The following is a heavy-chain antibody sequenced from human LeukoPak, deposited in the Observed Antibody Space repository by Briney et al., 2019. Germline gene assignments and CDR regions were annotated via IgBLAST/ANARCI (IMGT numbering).Heavy chain of an antibody. V-gene: IGHV3-48*01. CDR1: GFTVSSHS. CDR2: ISSSTYTI. CDR3: AREIDSTSSISVAFDI. J-gene: IGHJ3*02. Sequence: PGGSLRLSCAASGFTVSSHSMNWVRQAPGKGLEWIAYISSSTYTIYYADSVKGRFTISRDNAKNSLYLQMNSLRAEDTAVYYCAREIDSTSSISVAFDIWGQGTMVTVSS. D-gene: IGHD6-6*01.